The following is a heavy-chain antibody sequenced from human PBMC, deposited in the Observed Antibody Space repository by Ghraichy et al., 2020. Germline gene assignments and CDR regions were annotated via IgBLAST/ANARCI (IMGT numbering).Heavy chain of an antibody. D-gene: IGHD4-11*01. V-gene: IGHV3-15*07. CDR3: TTGAPYSLDDAFDI. Sequence: GGSLRLSCAASGFTFSNAWMNWVRQAPGKGLEWVGRIKSKTDGGTTDYAAPVKGRFTISRDDSKNTLYLQMNSLKTEDTAVYYCTTGAPYSLDDAFDIWGQGTMVTVSS. CDR1: GFTFSNAW. J-gene: IGHJ3*02. CDR2: IKSKTDGGTT.